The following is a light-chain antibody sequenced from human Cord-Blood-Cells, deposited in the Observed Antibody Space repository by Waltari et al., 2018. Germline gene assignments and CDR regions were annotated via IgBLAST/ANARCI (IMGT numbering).Light chain of an antibody. V-gene: IGLV2-14*01. Sequence: QSALTQPASVFGSPGQSITISCTGTSSDGGGYNYVSWYQQHPGKAPKLMIYEVSNRPSGVSNRFSGSKSGNTASLTISGLQAEDEADYYCSSYTSSSIVVFGGGTKLTVL. CDR3: SSYTSSSIVV. J-gene: IGLJ2*01. CDR1: SSDGGGYNY. CDR2: EVS.